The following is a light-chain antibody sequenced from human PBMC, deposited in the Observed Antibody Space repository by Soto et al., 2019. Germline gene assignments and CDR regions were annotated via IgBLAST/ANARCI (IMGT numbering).Light chain of an antibody. J-gene: IGLJ1*01. CDR1: SSNIGAGYD. CDR2: VSR. Sequence: QSVLTQPPSVSGAPGQRVTISCSGSSSNIGAGYDVHWYQQLPGTAPRLLIYVSRNRPSGVPDRFSGSKSGTSASLAISGLRSEDEADYYCAAWDDSLSGFYVFGTGTKLTVL. V-gene: IGLV1-40*01. CDR3: AAWDDSLSGFYV.